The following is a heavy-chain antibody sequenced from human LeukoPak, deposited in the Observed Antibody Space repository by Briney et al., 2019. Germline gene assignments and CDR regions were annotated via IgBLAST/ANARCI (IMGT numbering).Heavy chain of an antibody. J-gene: IGHJ5*02. D-gene: IGHD3-22*01. CDR3: ARVSGTITMRFDP. CDR2: MHYSGST. CDR1: GGSISSHY. V-gene: IGHV4-59*11. Sequence: SETLSLTCTVSGGSISSHYWSWIRQSPGKGLEWIGFMHYSGSTNYNPSLKSRVTISVDTSKNQFSLKLSSVTAADTAVYYCARVSGTITMRFDPWGQGTLVTVSS.